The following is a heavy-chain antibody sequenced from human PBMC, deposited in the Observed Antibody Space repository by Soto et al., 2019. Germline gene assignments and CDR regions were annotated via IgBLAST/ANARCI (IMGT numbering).Heavy chain of an antibody. D-gene: IGHD3-22*01. CDR2: VYRTGST. V-gene: IGHV4-4*02. Sequence: SQTLSLTCAVSGGSISTSNWWSWVRQPPGKGLEWIGEVYRTGSTNYNPSLESRLTISVDKSKNQFSLKLSSVTASDTAIYYFARSNSGYYKWFDPWGQGTLVTVSS. J-gene: IGHJ5*02. CDR1: GGSISTSNW. CDR3: ARSNSGYYKWFDP.